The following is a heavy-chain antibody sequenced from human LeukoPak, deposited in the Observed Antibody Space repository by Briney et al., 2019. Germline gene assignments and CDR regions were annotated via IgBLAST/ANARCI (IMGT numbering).Heavy chain of an antibody. D-gene: IGHD7-27*01. CDR3: ARGPPNWGYDY. V-gene: IGHV1-8*01. Sequence: APVKVSCKASGYTFTSYDFNWVRQATGQRPEWMGWMSPNSGDAGYAQKFQDRVTMTRNTSISTAYMELSSLRSDDTAVYYCARGPPNWGYDYWGPGTLVTVSS. CDR1: GYTFTSYD. CDR2: MSPNSGDA. J-gene: IGHJ4*02.